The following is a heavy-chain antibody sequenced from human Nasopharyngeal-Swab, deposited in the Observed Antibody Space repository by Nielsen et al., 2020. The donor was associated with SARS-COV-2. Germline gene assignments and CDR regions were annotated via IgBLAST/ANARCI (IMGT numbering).Heavy chain of an antibody. J-gene: IGHJ4*02. V-gene: IGHV3-21*01. CDR2: ISSSSSYI. Sequence: GGSLRLSCAASGFTFNNYNFNWVRQAPGKGLEWVSSISSSSSYIYYADSVKGRFTISRDNAKNTLYLQMNSLRAEDTAVYYCASIRGYFDYWGQGTLVTVSS. D-gene: IGHD3-22*01. CDR1: GFTFNNYN. CDR3: ASIRGYFDY.